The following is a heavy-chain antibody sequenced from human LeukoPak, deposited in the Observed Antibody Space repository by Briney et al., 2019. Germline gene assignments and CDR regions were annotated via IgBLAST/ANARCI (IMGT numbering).Heavy chain of an antibody. CDR2: ISPSTGGT. Sequence: ASVKVSCKASGYTFTDYYVHWVRQAPGQGLQWMGWISPSTGGTNYAQKFQGRVTMTRDTSISTAYLELSRLASDVTALYYCARNYGRSSRYFDYWGQGTLVTVSS. V-gene: IGHV1-2*02. CDR3: ARNYGRSSRYFDY. J-gene: IGHJ4*02. D-gene: IGHD4-23*01. CDR1: GYTFTDYY.